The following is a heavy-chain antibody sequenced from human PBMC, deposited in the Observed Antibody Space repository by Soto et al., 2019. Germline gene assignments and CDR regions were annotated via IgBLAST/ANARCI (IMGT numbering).Heavy chain of an antibody. CDR3: ARARYSGGYDYSYYYGMDV. J-gene: IGHJ6*02. Sequence: EVQLVESGGGVVRPGGSLRLSCAASGCTFDDYGMNWVRQAPGKGLEWVSTINWNGGITGYADSVKARFTIYRDNAKNSMYLQINSLRAEDTAWYDCARARYSGGYDYSYYYGMDVSGQGTTVTVSS. V-gene: IGHV3-20*01. CDR1: GCTFDDYG. D-gene: IGHD1-26*01. CDR2: INWNGGIT.